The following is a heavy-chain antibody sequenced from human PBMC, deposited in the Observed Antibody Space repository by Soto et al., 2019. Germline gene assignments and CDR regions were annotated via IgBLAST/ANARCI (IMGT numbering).Heavy chain of an antibody. Sequence: EVQLVESGGGLVQPGRSLRLSCAASGFTFDDYAMHWVRQAPGKGLEWVSGISWNSGSIGYADSVKGRFTISRDNAKNSLYPQMNSLRAEDTALYYCAKDNRSSGWYYFDYWGQGTLVTVSS. CDR2: ISWNSGSI. V-gene: IGHV3-9*01. D-gene: IGHD6-19*01. J-gene: IGHJ4*02. CDR1: GFTFDDYA. CDR3: AKDNRSSGWYYFDY.